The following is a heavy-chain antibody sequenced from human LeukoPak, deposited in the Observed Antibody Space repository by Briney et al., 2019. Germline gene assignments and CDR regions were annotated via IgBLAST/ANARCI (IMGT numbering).Heavy chain of an antibody. V-gene: IGHV4-38-2*01. Sequence: SETLSLTCAVSGYSISNGCYWGWIRQPPGKGLEWIGSISYSGSTYYNPSLKSRVTISVDTSKNHFSLKLSSVTAADTAVYYCATDSNRGILEWFQYWGQGSLVTVSS. J-gene: IGHJ1*01. CDR2: ISYSGST. CDR1: GYSISNGCY. CDR3: ATDSNRGILEWFQY. D-gene: IGHD3-3*01.